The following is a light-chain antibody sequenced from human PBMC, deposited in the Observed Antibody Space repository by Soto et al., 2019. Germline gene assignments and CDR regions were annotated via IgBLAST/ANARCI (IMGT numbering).Light chain of an antibody. CDR3: AAWDDSLYGVV. CDR2: SNN. CDR1: SSNIGTKT. V-gene: IGLV1-44*01. Sequence: QSVLTQPPSASGTPGQRVTISCSGSSSNIGTKTVNWYQQLPGTAPKLLIYSNNQRPSGVPDRFSGSKSGPSASLAITGLQSEDEGDFSCAAWDDSLYGVVFGGGTKLTVL. J-gene: IGLJ2*01.